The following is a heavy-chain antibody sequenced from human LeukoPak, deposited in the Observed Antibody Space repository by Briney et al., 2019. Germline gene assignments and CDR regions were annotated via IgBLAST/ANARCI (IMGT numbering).Heavy chain of an antibody. Sequence: PGGSLRLSCAASGLSVSDIYMTWVRQAPGKGLDWVSIIYPNGRTYYADSVKGRFTISRDNSKNTLNLQMNSLRVEDTAVYYCARAWTGDYWGQGTLVTVSS. CDR1: GLSVSDIY. J-gene: IGHJ4*02. CDR2: IYPNGRT. V-gene: IGHV3-53*01. CDR3: ARAWTGDY. D-gene: IGHD3/OR15-3a*01.